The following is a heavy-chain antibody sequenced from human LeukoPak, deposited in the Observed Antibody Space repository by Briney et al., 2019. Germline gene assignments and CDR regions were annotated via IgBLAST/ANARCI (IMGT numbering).Heavy chain of an antibody. CDR2: IRYDGSNK. V-gene: IGHV3-30*02. CDR3: GRAMDV. CDR1: GFTFSTSG. Sequence: GGSLRLSCATSGFTFSTSGMHWVRQAPGKGLEWVAFIRYDGSNKYHADSVKGRFTVSRDNTKNSLYLQMNSLRAEDTAVYYCGRAMDVWGQGTTVTVSS. J-gene: IGHJ6*02.